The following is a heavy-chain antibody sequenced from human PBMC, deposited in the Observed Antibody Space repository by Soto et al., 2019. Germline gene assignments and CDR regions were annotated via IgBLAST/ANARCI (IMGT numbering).Heavy chain of an antibody. V-gene: IGHV1-69*13. CDR1: GGTFGSYA. D-gene: IGHD3-10*01. CDR2: IIPIFGTA. Sequence: PVKASSKARGGTFGSYALSWVRQDPGQRLKWMGGIIPIFGTANYAQKFQSRVTITADESTSTVYMELSSLRSEDTAVYYCVRARGSYYGSGNYAQEIEYWGQGTLVTAPQ. J-gene: IGHJ4*02. CDR3: VRARGSYYGSGNYAQEIEY.